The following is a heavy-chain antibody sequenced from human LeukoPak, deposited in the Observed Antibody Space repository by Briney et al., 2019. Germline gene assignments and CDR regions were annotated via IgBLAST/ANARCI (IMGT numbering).Heavy chain of an antibody. V-gene: IGHV3-9*01. D-gene: IGHD3-22*01. Sequence: PGGSLRLSCAASGFTFDDYAMHWVRQAPGKGLEWVSGISWNSGSIGYADSVKGRFTISRDNAKNSLYLQMNSLRAEDTALYYCAKVYYYDSSGYYYDGAFDIWGQGTMVTASS. J-gene: IGHJ3*02. CDR3: AKVYYYDSSGYYYDGAFDI. CDR1: GFTFDDYA. CDR2: ISWNSGSI.